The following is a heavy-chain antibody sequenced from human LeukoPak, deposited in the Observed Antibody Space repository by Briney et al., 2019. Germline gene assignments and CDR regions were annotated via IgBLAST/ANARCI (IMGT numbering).Heavy chain of an antibody. Sequence: ASVKVSCKASGYTFTSYGISWVRQAPGQGLEWMGWISAYNGNTNYAQKLQGRVTMTTDTSTSTAYMELRSLRSDDTAVYYRARDLPGSGYYYYYYGMDVWGQGTTVTVSS. J-gene: IGHJ6*02. CDR3: ARDLPGSGYYYYYYGMDV. CDR1: GYTFTSYG. D-gene: IGHD6-25*01. CDR2: ISAYNGNT. V-gene: IGHV1-18*01.